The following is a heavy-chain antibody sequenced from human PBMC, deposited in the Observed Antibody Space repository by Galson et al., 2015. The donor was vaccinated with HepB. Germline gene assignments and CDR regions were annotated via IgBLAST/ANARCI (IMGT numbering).Heavy chain of an antibody. CDR1: GYTLTGYY. D-gene: IGHD5-18*01. CDR3: ARGGRYGYEASYYYYGMDV. V-gene: IGHV1-2*04. J-gene: IGHJ6*02. Sequence: SVKVSCKASGYTLTGYYMHWVRQAPGQGLEWMGWINPNSGGTNYAQKFQGWVTMTRDTSISTAYMELSRLRSDDTAVYYCARGGRYGYEASYYYYGMDVWGQGTTVTVSS. CDR2: INPNSGGT.